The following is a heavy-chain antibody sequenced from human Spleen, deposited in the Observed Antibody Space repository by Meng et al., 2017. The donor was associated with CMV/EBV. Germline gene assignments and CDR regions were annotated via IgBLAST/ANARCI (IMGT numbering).Heavy chain of an antibody. V-gene: IGHV4-30-4*08. CDR1: GSFSSGDSF. D-gene: IGHD6-13*01. CDR3: AREEVAAAGPRAFDI. Sequence: GSFSSGDSFWRWIRPPPGKGLGWIGYIYYSGRTYYNPSLKSRLTISVDTSKNQFSLKLNSVTAADTAVYYCAREEVAAAGPRAFDIWGQGTMVTVSS. CDR2: IYYSGRT. J-gene: IGHJ3*02.